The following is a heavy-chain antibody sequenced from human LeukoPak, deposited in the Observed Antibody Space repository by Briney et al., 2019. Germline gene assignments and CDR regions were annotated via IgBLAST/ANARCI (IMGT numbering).Heavy chain of an antibody. V-gene: IGHV3-43*02. J-gene: IGHJ5*02. CDR2: ISGDGGST. CDR1: GFTFDDYA. D-gene: IGHD2-2*01. Sequence: GGSLRLSCAASGFTFDDYAMHWVRQAPGKGLEWVSLISGDGGSTYYADSVKGRFTISRDNSKNSLYLQMNSLRTEDTALYYCAKDMPGYCSSTSCSDPWGQGTLVTVSS. CDR3: AKDMPGYCSSTSCSDP.